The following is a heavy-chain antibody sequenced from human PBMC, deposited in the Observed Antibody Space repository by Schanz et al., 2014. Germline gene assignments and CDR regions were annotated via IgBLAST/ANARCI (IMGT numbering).Heavy chain of an antibody. J-gene: IGHJ4*02. V-gene: IGHV3-23*04. CDR2: ISGSGGST. D-gene: IGHD3-16*01. Sequence: EGQLAESGGGLVQPGGSLRLSCAASGFTFSSYSMNWVRQAPGKGLEWVSAISGSGGSTYYADSVKGRFTISRDNSKTTLSLQMNSLRAEDTAVYYCAKGLYYDNTGGGFDYWGQGTLVTVSS. CDR3: AKGLYYDNTGGGFDY. CDR1: GFTFSSYS.